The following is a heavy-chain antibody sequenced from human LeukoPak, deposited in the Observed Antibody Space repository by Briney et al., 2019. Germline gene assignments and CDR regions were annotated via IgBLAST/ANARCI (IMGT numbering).Heavy chain of an antibody. CDR1: GGSISSSTYY. CDR2: IYYSGST. V-gene: IGHV4-39*07. CDR3: ASVARSGYSYGVRFDY. J-gene: IGHJ4*02. Sequence: SETLSLTCTVSGGSISSSTYYWGWIRQPPGKGLEWIGSIYYSGSTSYNPSLKSRVTISVDTSMNQFSLKLSSVTAADTALYYCASVARSGYSYGVRFDYWGQGTLVTVSS. D-gene: IGHD5-18*01.